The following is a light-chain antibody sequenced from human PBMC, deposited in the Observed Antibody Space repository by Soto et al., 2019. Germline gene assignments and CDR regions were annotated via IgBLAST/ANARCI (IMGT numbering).Light chain of an antibody. CDR1: SSDVGGYNY. V-gene: IGLV2-14*01. Sequence: QSALTQPASVSGSPGQSLTISCTGTSSDVGGYNYVSWYQQHPGKAPKLMIFDVTNRPSGVSDRFSGSKSGNTASLTISGLQAEDEADYYCSSYSSGSTLVFGGGTKLTVL. CDR2: DVT. J-gene: IGLJ3*02. CDR3: SSYSSGSTLV.